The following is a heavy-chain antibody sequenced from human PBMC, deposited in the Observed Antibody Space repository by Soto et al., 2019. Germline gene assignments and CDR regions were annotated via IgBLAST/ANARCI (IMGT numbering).Heavy chain of an antibody. CDR1: GYTFTSYA. D-gene: IGHD3-22*01. Sequence: ASVKVSCKASGYTFTSYAIHWVRQAPGQRLEWMGWIDAGNGNTKYSQKVQGRVAITRDTSASTAYMELSSLRSEDTAVYCCARGLGGYYPPFDYWGQGTLVTVSS. CDR2: IDAGNGNT. CDR3: ARGLGGYYPPFDY. J-gene: IGHJ4*02. V-gene: IGHV1-3*01.